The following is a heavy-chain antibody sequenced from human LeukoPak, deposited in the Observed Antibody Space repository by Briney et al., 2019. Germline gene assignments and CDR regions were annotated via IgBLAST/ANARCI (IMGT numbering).Heavy chain of an antibody. J-gene: IGHJ2*01. CDR3: AKRPKLTRWYFDL. CDR2: ISGSGGST. D-gene: IGHD4/OR15-4a*01. CDR1: GFTFSSYA. V-gene: IGHV3-23*01. Sequence: PGGSLRLSCAASGFTFSSYAMSWVHQAPGKGLEWVSAISGSGGSTYYADSVKGRFTISRDNSKNTLYLQMNSLRAEDTAVYYCAKRPKLTRWYFDLWGRGTLVTVSS.